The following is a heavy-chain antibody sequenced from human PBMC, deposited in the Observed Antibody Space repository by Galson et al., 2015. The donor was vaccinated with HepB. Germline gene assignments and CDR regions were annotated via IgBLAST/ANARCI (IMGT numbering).Heavy chain of an antibody. D-gene: IGHD5-24*01. J-gene: IGHJ6*02. CDR1: GFTFSSYS. Sequence: SLRLSCAASGFTFSSYSMNWVRQAPGKGLEWVSYISSSSSTIYYADSVKGRFTISRDNAKNSLYLQMNSLRDEDTAVYYCAREEIYYYCYYGMDVWGQGTAVTVSS. CDR2: ISSSSSTI. V-gene: IGHV3-48*02. CDR3: AREEIYYYCYYGMDV.